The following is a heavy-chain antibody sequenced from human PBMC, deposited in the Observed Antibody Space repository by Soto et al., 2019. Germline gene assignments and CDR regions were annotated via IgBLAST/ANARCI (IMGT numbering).Heavy chain of an antibody. CDR1: GGTFSSDT. Sequence: QVQLVQSGAEVKKPGSSVKVSCKASGGTFSSDTITWVRQAPGQGLEWMGGIIPISDSAHYAQNFQDRLTITADESTSTVYMELSSLSSEDTAVYYCATLVPAPIKLYPRLGWFDPWGQGTLDTVSS. CDR3: ATLVPAPIKLYPRLGWFDP. CDR2: IIPISDSA. D-gene: IGHD2-2*02. J-gene: IGHJ5*02. V-gene: IGHV1-69*01.